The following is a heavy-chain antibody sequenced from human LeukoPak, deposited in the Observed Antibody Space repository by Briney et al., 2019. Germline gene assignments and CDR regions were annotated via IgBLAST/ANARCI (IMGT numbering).Heavy chain of an antibody. Sequence: GGSLRLSCAASGFTFSSYAMHWVRQAPGKGLEWVAVISYDGSNKYYADSVKGRFTISRDNANNSLYLQMNSLRVEDTAVYYCARERGAGLSSSWVDYWGQGTLVTVSS. CDR1: GFTFSSYA. CDR2: ISYDGSNK. D-gene: IGHD6-13*01. CDR3: ARERGAGLSSSWVDY. V-gene: IGHV3-30-3*01. J-gene: IGHJ4*02.